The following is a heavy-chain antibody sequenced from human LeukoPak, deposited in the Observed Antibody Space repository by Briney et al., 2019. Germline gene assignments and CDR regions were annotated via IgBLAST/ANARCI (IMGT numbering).Heavy chain of an antibody. V-gene: IGHV4-34*01. CDR1: GGSFSGYY. CDR2: INHSGST. Sequence: SETLSLTCAVYGGSFSGYYWSWIRQPPGKGLEWIGEINHSGSTNYNPSLKSRVTISVDTSKNQLSLKLSSVTAADTAVYYCARGITRRGYSSSWYVFRFDPWGQGTLVTVSS. CDR3: ARGITRRGYSSSWYVFRFDP. D-gene: IGHD6-13*01. J-gene: IGHJ5*02.